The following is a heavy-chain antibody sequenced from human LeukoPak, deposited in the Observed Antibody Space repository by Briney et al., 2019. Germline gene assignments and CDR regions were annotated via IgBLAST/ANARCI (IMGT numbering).Heavy chain of an antibody. CDR2: IIPIFGTA. Sequence: ASVKVSCKASGGTFSSYAISWVRQAPGQGLEWMGGIIPIFGTANYAQKFQGRVTMTRNTSISTAYMELSSLRSEDTAVYYCARGDFGSGYYFDWGQGTLVTVSS. CDR1: GGTFSSYA. V-gene: IGHV1-69*05. D-gene: IGHD3-22*01. CDR3: ARGDFGSGYYFD. J-gene: IGHJ4*02.